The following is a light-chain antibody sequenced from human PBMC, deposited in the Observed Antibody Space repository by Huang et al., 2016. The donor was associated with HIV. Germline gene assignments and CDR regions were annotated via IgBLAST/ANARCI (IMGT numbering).Light chain of an antibody. CDR1: ENIVYS. CDR3: QQSRSLPRT. CDR2: AAS. J-gene: IGKJ4*01. Sequence: EIQLTQSPSSLSASVGDGITITCRASENIVYSFSWFRQRPGRAPEALIYAASRLHAGVPSKFSATGSGANFTLSIDGLGPEDFATYYCQQSRSLPRTYGGGTKVDI. V-gene: IGKV1-39*01.